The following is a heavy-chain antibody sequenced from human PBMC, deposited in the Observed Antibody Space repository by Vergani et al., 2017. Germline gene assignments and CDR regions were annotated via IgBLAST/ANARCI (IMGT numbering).Heavy chain of an antibody. CDR3: ARSGGIAVAGTLNWFDP. D-gene: IGHD6-19*01. CDR2: IWYDGSNN. Sequence: QVQLVESGGGVVQPGRSLRLSCAASGFTFSSYGMHWVRQAPGKGLEWVAVIWYDGSNNYYADSVKGRFTISRDNSKNTLYLQMNSLRAEDTAVYYCARSGGIAVAGTLNWFDPWGQGTLVTVSS. V-gene: IGHV3-33*01. CDR1: GFTFSSYG. J-gene: IGHJ5*02.